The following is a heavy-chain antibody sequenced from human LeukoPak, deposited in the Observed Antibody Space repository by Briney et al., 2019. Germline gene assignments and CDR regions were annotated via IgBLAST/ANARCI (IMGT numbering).Heavy chain of an antibody. CDR1: GGTFSSYA. V-gene: IGHV1-69*13. J-gene: IGHJ4*02. D-gene: IGHD4-11*01. CDR3: AASRDYSNLQFDY. Sequence: SVKVSCKASGGTFSSYAISWVRQAPGQGLEWMGGIIPIFGTANYAQKFQGRVTITADESTSTAYMELSSLRSEDTAVYYCAASRDYSNLQFDYWGQGTLVTVSS. CDR2: IIPIFGTA.